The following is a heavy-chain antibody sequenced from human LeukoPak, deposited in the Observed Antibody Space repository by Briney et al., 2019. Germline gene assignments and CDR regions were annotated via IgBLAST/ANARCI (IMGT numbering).Heavy chain of an antibody. CDR1: GFTFSSYW. CDR2: IKQDGSEK. Sequence: PGGSLRLSCAASGFTFSSYWMSWVRQAPGKGLEWVANIKQDGSEKYYVDSVKGRFTISRDNAKNSLYLQMNSLRAEDTAVYYCAKGNFYRPIDYWGQGTLVTVSS. D-gene: IGHD3-16*02. J-gene: IGHJ4*02. CDR3: AKGNFYRPIDY. V-gene: IGHV3-7*03.